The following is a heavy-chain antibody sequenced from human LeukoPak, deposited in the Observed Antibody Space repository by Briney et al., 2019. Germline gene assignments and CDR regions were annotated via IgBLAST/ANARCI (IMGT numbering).Heavy chain of an antibody. CDR2: AYYSATT. D-gene: IGHD5-18*01. Sequence: SETLSLTCTVSGDSISSNNFYWDWIREPPGKGLEGIVSAYYSATTCYNPSLKSRVTISIDTSKNQFSLTLSSVTAADTAVYFCARLEGMVNYYFDYWGQGTLVTVSS. CDR1: GDSISSNNFY. CDR3: ARLEGMVNYYFDY. V-gene: IGHV4-39*01. J-gene: IGHJ4*02.